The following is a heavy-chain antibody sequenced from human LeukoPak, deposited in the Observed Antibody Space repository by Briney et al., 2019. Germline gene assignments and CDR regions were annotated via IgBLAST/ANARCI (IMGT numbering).Heavy chain of an antibody. V-gene: IGHV4-30-2*01. CDR1: GGSISSGGYS. Sequence: SQTLSLTCAVSGGSISSGGYSWSWIRQPPGRGLEWLGYIYHSGSTYYNPSLKSRVTISVDRSKNQFSLKLSSVTAADTAVYYCARDAIAAAGTGAFDIWGQGTMVTVSS. J-gene: IGHJ3*02. CDR3: ARDAIAAAGTGAFDI. CDR2: IYHSGST. D-gene: IGHD6-13*01.